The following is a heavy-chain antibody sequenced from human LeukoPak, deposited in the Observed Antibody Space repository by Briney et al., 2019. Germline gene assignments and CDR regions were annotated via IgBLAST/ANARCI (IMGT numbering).Heavy chain of an antibody. V-gene: IGHV1-18*01. CDR3: ARDQGRYYDSSGLH. CDR1: GYTFTSYG. J-gene: IGHJ4*02. D-gene: IGHD3-22*01. CDR2: ISAYNGNT. Sequence: ASVKVSCKASGYTFTSYGIGWVRQAPGQGLEWMGWISAYNGNTNYAQKLQGRVTMTTDTSTSTAYMELRSLRSDDTAVYYCARDQGRYYDSSGLHWGQGTLVTVSS.